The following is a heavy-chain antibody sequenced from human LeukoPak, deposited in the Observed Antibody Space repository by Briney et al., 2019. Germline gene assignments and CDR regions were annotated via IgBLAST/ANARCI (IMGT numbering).Heavy chain of an antibody. V-gene: IGHV3-30*02. CDR3: ARDQDVAAAGTWGSLDY. D-gene: IGHD6-13*01. Sequence: TGGSLRLSCAASGFTFSSYGIHWVRQAPGKGLEWVAFIRYDGTNKYYADSVKGRFTISRDNSKNTLYLQMNSLRAEDTAVYYCARDQDVAAAGTWGSLDYWGQGTLVTVSS. J-gene: IGHJ4*02. CDR2: IRYDGTNK. CDR1: GFTFSSYG.